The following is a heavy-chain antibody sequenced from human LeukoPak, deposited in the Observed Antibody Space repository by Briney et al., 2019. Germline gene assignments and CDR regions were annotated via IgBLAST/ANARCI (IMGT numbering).Heavy chain of an antibody. D-gene: IGHD6-19*01. Sequence: GGSLRLSCTASGFTFSDYHMNWIRQAPGRGLEWLSYISGGGTIYERDSVKGRFTISRDNSKNLLYLQMNNLRDEDTAVYYCARRTGMTLPGWLRVVDLWGQGTLVTVSS. V-gene: IGHV3-11*01. CDR1: GFTFSDYH. CDR2: ISGGGTI. J-gene: IGHJ5*02. CDR3: ARRTGMTLPGWLRVVDL.